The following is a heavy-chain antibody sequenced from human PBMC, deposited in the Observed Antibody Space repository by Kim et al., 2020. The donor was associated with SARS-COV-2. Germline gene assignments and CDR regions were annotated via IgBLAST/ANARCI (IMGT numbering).Heavy chain of an antibody. V-gene: IGHV5-51*01. CDR3: ARYRSIAVGYFDD. J-gene: IGHJ4*02. Sequence: GESLKISCKGPAYSFPRYWIGWVRQMPGKGLELMGIIYPGDSDTRYSPSFQGHVTISADKSISTAYLQWSSLKASDSAMYYCARYRSIAVGYFDDWGQGTLVTVSS. D-gene: IGHD6-19*01. CDR2: IYPGDSDT. CDR1: AYSFPRYW.